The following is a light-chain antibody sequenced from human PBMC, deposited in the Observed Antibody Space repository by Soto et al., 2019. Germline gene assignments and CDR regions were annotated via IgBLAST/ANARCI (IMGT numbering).Light chain of an antibody. CDR1: SGDVGGYNY. CDR3: SSYTSSSTLV. Sequence: QSVLTQPASVSGSPGQSITISCTRTSGDVGGYNYVSWYQQHPGKAPKLMIYEVSNRPSGVSNRFSGSKSGNTASLTISRLQAEDEADYYCSSYTSSSTLVFGGGTKLTVL. CDR2: EVS. J-gene: IGLJ2*01. V-gene: IGLV2-14*01.